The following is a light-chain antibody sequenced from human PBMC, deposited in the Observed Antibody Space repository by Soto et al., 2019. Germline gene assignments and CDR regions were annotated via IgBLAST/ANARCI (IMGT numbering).Light chain of an antibody. CDR3: QQRSNWPPIT. J-gene: IGKJ5*01. V-gene: IGKV1-6*01. CDR2: AIS. CDR1: QAIRND. Sequence: AIQMTQSPSSLPASVGDRVTITCRASQAIRNDLGWYQQKPGKAPRLLIYAISSLHSGVPSRFSGSGSGTDFTLTISSLQPEDFAVYYCQQRSNWPPITFGQGTRLEIK.